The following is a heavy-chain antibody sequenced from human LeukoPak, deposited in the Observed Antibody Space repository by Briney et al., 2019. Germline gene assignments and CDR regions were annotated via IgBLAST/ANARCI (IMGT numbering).Heavy chain of an antibody. CDR1: GFTFSSYW. Sequence: GGSLRLSCAASGFTFSSYWMHWVRQAPGKGLVWVSRTNSDVSSTSYADSVKGRFTISRDNAKNTLYLQMNSLRAEDTAVYYCARGDSGYAPTGYYGMDVWGRGTTVTVSS. CDR2: TNSDVSST. V-gene: IGHV3-74*01. CDR3: ARGDSGYAPTGYYGMDV. J-gene: IGHJ6*02. D-gene: IGHD5-12*01.